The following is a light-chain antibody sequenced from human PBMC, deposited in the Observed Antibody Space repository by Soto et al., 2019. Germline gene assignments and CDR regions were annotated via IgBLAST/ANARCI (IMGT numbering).Light chain of an antibody. J-gene: IGLJ2*01. CDR2: DVS. Sequence: QSALTQPRSVSGSPGQSVTISCTGTNGDIANYNFVSWYQQHPGKAPKVMIYDVSKRPSGIPDRFSGSKSGTSATLGITGLQTGDEADYYCGTWDSSLSAVVFGGGTKVTVL. CDR3: GTWDSSLSAVV. CDR1: NGDIANYNF. V-gene: IGLV2-11*01.